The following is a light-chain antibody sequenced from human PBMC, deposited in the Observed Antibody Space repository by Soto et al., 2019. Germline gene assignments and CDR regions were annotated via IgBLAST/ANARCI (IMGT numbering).Light chain of an antibody. CDR2: GAS. Sequence: EIGMTQYPATLSVSPGERATLSCRASQSVRTNLARYQHKPGQAPRLLIYGASNRATGFPARFSGSGSGTEFTLTINSLQSEDFAVYYCQQYNDNWPTFGQGTKVDI. V-gene: IGKV3-15*01. CDR1: QSVRTN. CDR3: QQYNDNWPT. J-gene: IGKJ1*01.